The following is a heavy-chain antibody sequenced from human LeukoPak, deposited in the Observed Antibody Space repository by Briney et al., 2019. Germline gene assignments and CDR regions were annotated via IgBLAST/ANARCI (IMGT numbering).Heavy chain of an antibody. V-gene: IGHV3-23*01. J-gene: IGHJ4*02. CDR1: GFTFSSYA. D-gene: IGHD1-26*01. CDR3: ATDKSVRYSGSFTYGDYFDY. Sequence: GGSLRLSCAASGFTFSSYAMSWVRQAPGKGLEWVSPISGSGGSTYYADSVKGRFTISRDNSKNTLYLQMNSLRAEDTAVYYCATDKSVRYSGSFTYGDYFDYWGQGTLVTVSS. CDR2: ISGSGGST.